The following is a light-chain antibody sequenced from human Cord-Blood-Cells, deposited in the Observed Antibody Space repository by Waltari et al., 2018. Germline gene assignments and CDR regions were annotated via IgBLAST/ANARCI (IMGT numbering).Light chain of an antibody. V-gene: IGKV1-39*01. Sequence: DIQMTQSPSSLSASVGDRVTIPCRASQSISSYLNWYQQKPGKAPKLLIYAASSLQSGVPSRFSGSGYGTDFTLTISSLQPEDFATYYCQQSYSTPYSFGQGTKLEIK. CDR1: QSISSY. CDR2: AAS. CDR3: QQSYSTPYS. J-gene: IGKJ2*03.